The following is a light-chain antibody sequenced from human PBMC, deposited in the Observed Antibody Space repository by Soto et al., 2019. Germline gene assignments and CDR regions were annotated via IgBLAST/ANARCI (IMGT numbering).Light chain of an antibody. CDR1: RSVSSN. Sequence: EIVMTQSPATLSVSPGERATLSCRASRSVSSNLAWYQQKPGQATRLLIYGASTRATGITARFSGSGSGTEFTLTISSLQAEDFAVYYCQQYNNLPRTFGQGTKMEIK. CDR2: GAS. J-gene: IGKJ1*01. V-gene: IGKV3-15*01. CDR3: QQYNNLPRT.